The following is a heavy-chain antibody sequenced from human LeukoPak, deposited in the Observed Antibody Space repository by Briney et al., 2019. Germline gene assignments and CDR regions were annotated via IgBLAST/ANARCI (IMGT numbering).Heavy chain of an antibody. CDR1: GGSFSGYY. Sequence: SETLSLTCAVYGGSFSGYYWSWIRQPPGKGLEWIGEINHSGSTNYNPSLKSRVTISVDTSKNQFSLKLSSVTAADTAVYYCAGGGSVRWSLYGDYPSRYYDAFDIWGQGTMVTVSS. CDR2: INHSGST. J-gene: IGHJ3*02. V-gene: IGHV4-34*01. CDR3: AGGGSVRWSLYGDYPSRYYDAFDI. D-gene: IGHD4-17*01.